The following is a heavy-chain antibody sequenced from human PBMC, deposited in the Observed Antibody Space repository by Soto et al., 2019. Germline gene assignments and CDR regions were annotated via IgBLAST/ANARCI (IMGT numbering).Heavy chain of an antibody. CDR1: GGSISSSSYY. D-gene: IGHD2-8*02. V-gene: IGHV4-39*02. J-gene: IGHJ4*02. Sequence: SETLCLTCTVSGGSISSSSYYWGWIRQPPGKGLEWIGSIYYSGSTYYNPSLKSRVTISVDTSKNQFSLKLSSVTAADTAVYYCARDKITGLFDYWGQGTLVTVS. CDR3: ARDKITGLFDY. CDR2: IYYSGST.